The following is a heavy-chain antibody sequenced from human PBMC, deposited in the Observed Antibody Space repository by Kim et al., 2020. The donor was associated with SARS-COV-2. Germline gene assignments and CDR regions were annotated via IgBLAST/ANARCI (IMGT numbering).Heavy chain of an antibody. Sequence: GKKKYARRFHGRVPLTRDTSASTAYMGLSSLRSEDTAVYYCARQSIAVDYWGQGTLVTVSS. CDR3: ARQSIAVDY. J-gene: IGHJ4*02. CDR2: GKK. V-gene: IGHV1-3*01. D-gene: IGHD6-6*01.